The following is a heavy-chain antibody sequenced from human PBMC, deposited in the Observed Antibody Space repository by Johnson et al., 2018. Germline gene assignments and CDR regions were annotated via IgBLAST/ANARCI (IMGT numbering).Heavy chain of an antibody. CDR1: GFTVSSNS. CDR2: LYSDGST. J-gene: IGHJ6*03. V-gene: IGHV3-53*01. CDR3: ARGIQKWLNYMDV. Sequence: EVQLVESGGGLIQPGKSLRLSCAASGFTVSSNSMNWFRQAPGKGLEWVSFLYSDGSTYYTDSVKGRFTVSRDNSKNTMYLQMNSLRAEDTATYYCARGIQKWLNYMDVLGRGTTVTVSS. D-gene: IGHD5-18*01.